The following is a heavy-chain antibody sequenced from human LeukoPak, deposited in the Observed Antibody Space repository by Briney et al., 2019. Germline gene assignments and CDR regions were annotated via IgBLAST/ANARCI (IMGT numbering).Heavy chain of an antibody. Sequence: GGSLRLSCAASGFTVSNAWMSWVRQAPGKGLEWVGRIKSKTDGGTTDYAAPVKGRFTISRDDSKNTLYLQMNSLRTEDTAVYYCTTAWNIAAAAHYYYYGMDVWGQGTTVTVSS. CDR2: IKSKTDGGTT. CDR1: GFTVSNAW. CDR3: TTAWNIAAAAHYYYYGMDV. J-gene: IGHJ6*02. V-gene: IGHV3-15*01. D-gene: IGHD6-13*01.